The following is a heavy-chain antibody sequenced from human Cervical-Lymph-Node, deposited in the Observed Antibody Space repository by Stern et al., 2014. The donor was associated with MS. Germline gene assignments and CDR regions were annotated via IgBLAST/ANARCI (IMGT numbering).Heavy chain of an antibody. D-gene: IGHD5-18*01. CDR3: AITASGFAY. CDR1: GFTFSSSA. J-gene: IGHJ4*02. Sequence: EVQLVESGGGLVRPGGSLRLSCAASGFTFSSSAMRWVRQAPGKGLEWVSVISCSGGDTDYADSGKGRFSISSDNSKASLCLHLNSVRAEDTAVYYCAITASGFAYWGQGTLVIVSS. CDR2: ISCSGGDT. V-gene: IGHV3-23*04.